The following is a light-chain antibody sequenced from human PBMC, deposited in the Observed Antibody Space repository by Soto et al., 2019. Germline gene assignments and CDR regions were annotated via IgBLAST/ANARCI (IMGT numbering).Light chain of an antibody. V-gene: IGLV2-8*01. CDR1: SSDVGGYNY. CDR3: SSYAGSSNV. CDR2: EVN. J-gene: IGLJ1*01. Sequence: QSALTQPPSASGSPGQSVAIACTGASSDVGGYNYVSWYQQHPGKAPKHMIYEVNKRPSGVPDRFSGSKSGNTASLTVSGLQAEDEADYYCSSYAGSSNVFGTGTKVTVL.